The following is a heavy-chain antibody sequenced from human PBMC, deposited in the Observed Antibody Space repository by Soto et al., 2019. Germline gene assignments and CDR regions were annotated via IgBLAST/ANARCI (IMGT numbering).Heavy chain of an antibody. D-gene: IGHD2-15*01. CDR2: ISYDGSNK. Sequence: QVQLVESGGGVVQPGRSLRLSCAASGFTFSSYAMHWVRQAQGKGLEWVAVISYDGSNKYYADSVKGRFTISRDNSKNTQYLQMNSLRAEDTDVYYCAREEGCSGGSCYHMFDYWGQGTLVTVS. CDR3: AREEGCSGGSCYHMFDY. CDR1: GFTFSSYA. J-gene: IGHJ4*02. V-gene: IGHV3-30-3*01.